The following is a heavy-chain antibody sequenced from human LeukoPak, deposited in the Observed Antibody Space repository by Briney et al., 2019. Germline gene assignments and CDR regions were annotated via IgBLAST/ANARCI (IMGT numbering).Heavy chain of an antibody. D-gene: IGHD2-15*01. CDR2: IYYSGST. Sequence: LRLSCAASGFTFSSYAMSWVRQAPGKGLEWIGYIYYSGSTYYNPSLKSRVTISVDTSKNQFSLKLSSVTAADTAVYYCARDVGWFDPWGQGTLVTVSS. J-gene: IGHJ5*02. V-gene: IGHV4-31*02. CDR1: GFTFSSYA. CDR3: ARDVGWFDP.